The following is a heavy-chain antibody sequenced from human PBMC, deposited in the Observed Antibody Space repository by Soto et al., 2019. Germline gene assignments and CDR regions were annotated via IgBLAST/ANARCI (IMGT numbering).Heavy chain of an antibody. Sequence: PGGSLRLSCAASGFTVSSNYMSWVRQAPGKGLEWVSVIYSGGSTYYADSVKGRFTISRDNSKNTLYLQMNSLRAEDTAVYYCARDQRIVLVPAGGSYYYYGMDVWGQGTTVTVSS. CDR3: ARDQRIVLVPAGGSYYYYGMDV. J-gene: IGHJ6*02. V-gene: IGHV3-66*01. CDR2: IYSGGST. D-gene: IGHD2-2*01. CDR1: GFTVSSNY.